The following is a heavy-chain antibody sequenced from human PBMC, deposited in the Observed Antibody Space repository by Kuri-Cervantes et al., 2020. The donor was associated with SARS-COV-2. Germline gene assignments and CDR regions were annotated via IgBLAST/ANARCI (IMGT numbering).Heavy chain of an antibody. CDR2: ISGSGGST. Sequence: GGSLRLSCAASGFTFSSYAMSWVRQAPGKGLEWVPAISGSGGSTYYADSVKGRFTISRDNPKNTLYLQMNSLRAEDTAVYYCARGYDSSGYSDYWGQGTLVTVSS. CDR3: ARGYDSSGYSDY. CDR1: GFTFSSYA. J-gene: IGHJ4*02. V-gene: IGHV3-23*01. D-gene: IGHD3-22*01.